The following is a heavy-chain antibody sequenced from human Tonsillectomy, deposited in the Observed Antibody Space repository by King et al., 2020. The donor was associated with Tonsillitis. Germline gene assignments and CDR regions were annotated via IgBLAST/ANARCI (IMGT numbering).Heavy chain of an antibody. Sequence: QLVQSGPEVKKPGTSVKVSCKASGFTFSSSAVQWVRQARGQRLEWIGWIVFGSGNTKYAQKFQESVTITRDMSTSTAYMELSSLRSEDTAVYYCAAGALISRSYYPYYYYGMDVWGQGTTVTVSS. CDR1: GFTFSSSA. D-gene: IGHD1-26*01. CDR2: IVFGSGNT. V-gene: IGHV1-58*01. J-gene: IGHJ6*02. CDR3: AAGALISRSYYPYYYYGMDV.